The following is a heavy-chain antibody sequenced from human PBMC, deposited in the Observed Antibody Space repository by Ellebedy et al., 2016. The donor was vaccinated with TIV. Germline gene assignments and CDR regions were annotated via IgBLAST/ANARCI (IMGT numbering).Heavy chain of an antibody. J-gene: IGHJ4*02. V-gene: IGHV4-59*08. D-gene: IGHD1-1*01. CDR1: GASISSYF. CDR3: ARHTMDWSDFDYFDY. CDR2: ISNTGNT. Sequence: MPSETLSLTCTVSGASISSYFWSCIRQPPGKGLEWIGYISNTGNTNYNPSLKSRVSISLDTSRSQFSLKLSSVTAADTAVFYCARHTMDWSDFDYFDYWGQGTLVTVSS.